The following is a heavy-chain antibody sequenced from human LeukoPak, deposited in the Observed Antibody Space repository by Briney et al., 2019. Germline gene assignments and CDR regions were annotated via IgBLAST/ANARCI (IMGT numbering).Heavy chain of an antibody. V-gene: IGHV1-69*05. CDR1: GGTFSSYA. Sequence: GASVKVSCKASGGTFSSYAISWVRQAPGQGLEWMGRIIPIFGTANYAQKFQGRVTITTDESTSTAYMELSSLRSEDTAVYYCARDIIYGDYGYYYYMDVWGKGTTVTVSS. CDR2: IIPIFGTA. J-gene: IGHJ6*03. CDR3: ARDIIYGDYGYYYYMDV. D-gene: IGHD4-17*01.